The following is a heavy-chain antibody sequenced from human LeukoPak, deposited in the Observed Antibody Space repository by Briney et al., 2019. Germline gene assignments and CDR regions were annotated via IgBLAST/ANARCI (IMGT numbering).Heavy chain of an antibody. D-gene: IGHD1-26*01. CDR3: ARVLRGSYYEFYY. CDR2: ISSSSSYI. J-gene: IGHJ4*02. V-gene: IGHV3-21*01. Sequence: PGGSLRLSCAASGFTFSSYSMNWVRQAPGKGLEWVSSISSSSSYIYYADSVKGRFTISRDNAKNSLYLQMNSLRAEDTAVYYCARVLRGSYYEFYYWGQGTLVTVSS. CDR1: GFTFSSYS.